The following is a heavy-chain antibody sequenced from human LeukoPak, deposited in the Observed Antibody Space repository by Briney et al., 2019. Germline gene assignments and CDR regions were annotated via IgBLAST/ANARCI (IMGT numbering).Heavy chain of an antibody. CDR3: ARERFSNAFDI. CDR1: GFSVINSY. Sequence: GGSLRLSCAASGFSVINSYMNWVRQAPGKGLDWVSIIYTGGTTFYADSVKGRFTISRDDSKNTLYLQMSSLREDDMAVYYCARERFSNAFDIWGQGTMVTVFS. CDR2: IYTGGTT. J-gene: IGHJ3*02. V-gene: IGHV3-53*01.